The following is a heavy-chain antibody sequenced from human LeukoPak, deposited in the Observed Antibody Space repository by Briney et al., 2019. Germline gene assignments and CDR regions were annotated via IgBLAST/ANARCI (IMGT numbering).Heavy chain of an antibody. Sequence: PGGSLRLSCVASGFTFSSYAMSWVRQAPGKGLEWVSAISGSGGSTYYADSVKGRFTISRDNARNSLYLQMNSLRAEDTAVYYCTRGGIYSQGFDYWGQGSLVTVSS. D-gene: IGHD6-13*01. CDR1: GFTFSSYA. CDR2: ISGSGGST. V-gene: IGHV3-23*01. J-gene: IGHJ4*02. CDR3: TRGGIYSQGFDY.